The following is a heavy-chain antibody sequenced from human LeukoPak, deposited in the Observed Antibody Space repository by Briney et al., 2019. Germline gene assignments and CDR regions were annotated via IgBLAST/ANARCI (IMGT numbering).Heavy chain of an antibody. CDR2: GHYSGTT. CDR1: GGSISSYY. V-gene: IGHV4-59*01. D-gene: IGHD6-13*01. CDR3: ARAGGSSWYRNYYFDY. Sequence: SETLSLTCSVLGGSISSYYWTWIRQSPGKGLEWIGYGHYSGTTKYNPSLKSRVIISVATSKNQFSLKLTSVTTADTAVYYCARAGGSSWYRNYYFDYWGQGTLVTVSS. J-gene: IGHJ4*02.